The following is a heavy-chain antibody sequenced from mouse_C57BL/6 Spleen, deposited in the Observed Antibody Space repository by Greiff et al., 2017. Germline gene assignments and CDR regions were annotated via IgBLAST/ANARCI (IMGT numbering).Heavy chain of an antibody. V-gene: IGHV1-62-2*01. J-gene: IGHJ1*03. CDR2: FYPGSGSI. CDR1: GYTFTEYT. Sequence: VHLVESGAELVKPGASVKLSCKASGYTFTEYTIHWVKQRSGQGLEWIGWFYPGSGSIKYNEKFKDKATLTADKSSSTVYMELSRLTSEDSAVYCCARHEDYYGSSYGYCDVWGTGTTVTVSS. D-gene: IGHD1-1*01. CDR3: ARHEDYYGSSYGYCDV.